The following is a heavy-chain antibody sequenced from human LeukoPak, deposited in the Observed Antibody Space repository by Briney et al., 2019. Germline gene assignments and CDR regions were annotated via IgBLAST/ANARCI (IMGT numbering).Heavy chain of an antibody. V-gene: IGHV3-53*01. CDR2: IYTGDST. CDR3: ARGEGSSWSHDY. J-gene: IGHJ4*02. Sequence: PGGSLRLSCAVSGFTVGSNYMSWVRQAPGKGLEWVSVIYTGDSTYYADSVKGRFTISRDNSKNTVYLQMKSLRAEDTAVYFCARGEGSSWSHDYWGRGTLVTVSS. D-gene: IGHD6-13*01. CDR1: GFTVGSNY.